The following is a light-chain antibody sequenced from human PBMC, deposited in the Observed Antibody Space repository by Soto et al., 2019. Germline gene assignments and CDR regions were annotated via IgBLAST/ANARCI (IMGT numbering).Light chain of an antibody. CDR3: QQYGSSPIT. CDR1: QSVSSSL. J-gene: IGKJ3*01. CDR2: AVS. Sequence: EIVLMQSPGTLSLSPGEGATLSCRASQSVSSSLLAWYQQKPGQAPRLLIYAVSSRAAGIPDRSSGSGSGTDFTLTISRLEPEDFAVYYCQQYGSSPITFGPGTKMDIK. V-gene: IGKV3-20*01.